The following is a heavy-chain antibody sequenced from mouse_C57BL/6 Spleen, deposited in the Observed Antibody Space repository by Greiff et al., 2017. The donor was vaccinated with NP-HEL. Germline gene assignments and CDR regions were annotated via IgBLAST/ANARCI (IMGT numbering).Heavy chain of an antibody. CDR1: GYTFTSYD. D-gene: IGHD1-1*01. Sequence: VQLQQSGPELVKPGASVKLSCKASGYTFTSYDINWVKQRPGQGLEWIGWIYPRDGSTKYNEKFKGKATLTVDTSSSTAYMELHSLTSEDSAVYFCARSLYYYGSSQGYFDYWGQGTTLTVSS. J-gene: IGHJ2*01. CDR3: ARSLYYYGSSQGYFDY. CDR2: IYPRDGST. V-gene: IGHV1-85*01.